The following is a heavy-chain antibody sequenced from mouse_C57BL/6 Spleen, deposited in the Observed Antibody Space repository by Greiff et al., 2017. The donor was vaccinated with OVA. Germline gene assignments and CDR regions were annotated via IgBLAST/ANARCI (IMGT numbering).Heavy chain of an antibody. Sequence: QVQLQQSGAELVRPGTSVKVSCKASGYAFTNYLLEWVKQRPGQGLEWIGVINPGSGGTNYNEKFKGKATLTADKSSSTAYMQLSSLTSEDSAVYFCARGDGYYVSWFAYWGQGTLVTVSA. CDR1: GYAFTNYL. CDR3: ARGDGYYVSWFAY. D-gene: IGHD2-3*01. J-gene: IGHJ3*01. CDR2: INPGSGGT. V-gene: IGHV1-54*01.